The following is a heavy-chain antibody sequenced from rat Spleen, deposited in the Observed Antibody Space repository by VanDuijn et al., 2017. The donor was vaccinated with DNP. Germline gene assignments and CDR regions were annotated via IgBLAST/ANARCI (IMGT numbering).Heavy chain of an antibody. CDR2: IWGHGNT. Sequence: QVQLRESGPVLVQASETLSLTCTVSGFSLTNYGVIWVRQSPGKGLEWLGIIWGHGNTDYNSALKSRLSINRDTSKSQVFLKMNSLQTDDTAIYYCTSYYSGDFHYWGQGVMVTVSS. D-gene: IGHD1-1*01. CDR3: TSYYSGDFHY. J-gene: IGHJ2*01. V-gene: IGHV2S75*01. CDR1: GFSLTNYG.